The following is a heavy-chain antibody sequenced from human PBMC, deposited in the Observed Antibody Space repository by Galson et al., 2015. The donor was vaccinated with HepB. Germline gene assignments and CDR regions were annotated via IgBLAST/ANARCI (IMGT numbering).Heavy chain of an antibody. CDR1: GFTFSSYA. CDR2: ISYDGSNK. V-gene: IGHV3-30-3*01. Sequence: SLRLSCAASGFTFSSYAMHWVRQAPGKGLEWVAVISYDGSNKYYADSVKGRFTISRDNSKNTLYLQMNSLRAEDTAVYYCARDREVRCCSSTSCYSVVWNSGFDYWGQGTLVTVSS. J-gene: IGHJ4*02. D-gene: IGHD2-2*01. CDR3: ARDREVRCCSSTSCYSVVWNSGFDY.